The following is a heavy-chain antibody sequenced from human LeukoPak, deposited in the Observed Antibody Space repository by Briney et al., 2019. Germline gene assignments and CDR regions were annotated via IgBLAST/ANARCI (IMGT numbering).Heavy chain of an antibody. CDR1: GFTFSSYS. V-gene: IGHV3-23*01. D-gene: IGHD3-3*01. Sequence: GGSLRLSCAASGFTFSSYSMSWVRQAPGKGLEWVSAISGSGGSTYYADSVKGRFTISRDNSKNTLYLQMNSLRAEDTAVYYCAKDLFGAVTLEWIIDYWGQGTLVTVSS. CDR3: AKDLFGAVTLEWIIDY. J-gene: IGHJ4*02. CDR2: ISGSGGST.